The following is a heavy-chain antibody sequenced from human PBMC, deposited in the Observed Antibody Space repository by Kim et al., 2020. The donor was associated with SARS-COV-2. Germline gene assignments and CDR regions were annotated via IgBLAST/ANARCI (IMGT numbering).Heavy chain of an antibody. V-gene: IGHV1-69*13. CDR2: IIPIFGTA. Sequence: SVKVSCKASGGTFSSYAISWVRQAPGQGLEWMGGIIPIFGTANYAQKFQGRVTITADESTSTAYMELSSLRSEDTAVYYCALGQDGYNFHYYYGMDVWGQGTTVTVSS. J-gene: IGHJ6*02. CDR3: ALGQDGYNFHYYYGMDV. CDR1: GGTFSSYA. D-gene: IGHD5-12*01.